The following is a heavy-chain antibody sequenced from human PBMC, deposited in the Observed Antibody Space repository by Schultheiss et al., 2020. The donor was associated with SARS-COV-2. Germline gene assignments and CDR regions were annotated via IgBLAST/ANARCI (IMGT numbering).Heavy chain of an antibody. D-gene: IGHD6-13*01. V-gene: IGHV3-23*01. CDR1: GFTFSSYA. Sequence: GGSLRLSCAASGFTFSSYAMSWVRQAPGKGLEWVSAISGSGGSTYYADSVKGRFTISRDNSKNSVYLQMNSLRAGGTAVYFCARDVPDGSSWYLDYWGQGIQVTVSS. CDR2: ISGSGGST. CDR3: ARDVPDGSSWYLDY. J-gene: IGHJ4*02.